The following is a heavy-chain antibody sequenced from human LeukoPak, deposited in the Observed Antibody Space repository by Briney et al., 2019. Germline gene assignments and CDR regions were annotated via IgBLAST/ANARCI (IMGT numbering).Heavy chain of an antibody. CDR2: IKQDGSEK. CDR3: ARAPYYYDSIEAFDI. CDR1: GFPFSRYW. Sequence: GGSLRLSCAASGFPFSRYWLSWVRQAPGKGLEWVANIKQDGSEKYYVDSVKGRFTISRDNAKNSLYLQMNSLRAEDTAVYYCARAPYYYDSIEAFDIWGQGTMVTVSS. J-gene: IGHJ3*02. D-gene: IGHD3-22*01. V-gene: IGHV3-7*02.